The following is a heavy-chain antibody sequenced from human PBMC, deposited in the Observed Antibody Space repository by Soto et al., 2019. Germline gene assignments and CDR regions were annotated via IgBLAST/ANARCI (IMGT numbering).Heavy chain of an antibody. CDR3: ARVSGGYCSSTSCYQINGAFDI. D-gene: IGHD2-2*01. V-gene: IGHV3-7*01. CDR2: IKQDGSEK. J-gene: IGHJ3*02. Sequence: PGGSLRLCCAASGFTFSSYWMSWVRQAPGKGLEWVANIKQDGSEKYYVDSVKGRFTISRDNAKNSLYLQMNSLRAEDTAVYYCARVSGGYCSSTSCYQINGAFDIWGQAPMVTVSS. CDR1: GFTFSSYW.